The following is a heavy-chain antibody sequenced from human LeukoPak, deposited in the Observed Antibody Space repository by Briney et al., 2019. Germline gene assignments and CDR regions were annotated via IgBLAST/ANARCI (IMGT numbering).Heavy chain of an antibody. Sequence: SETLSLTCTVSGGSISSDRHYWSWIRQSAGKGLEWIGRIYPSGSTNYKSSLKSRVTLSVDTTKNQISLRLTSVSAADTAIYYCARSGPYYYDYFTDVWGKGTTVTISS. CDR1: GGSISSDRHY. CDR3: ARSGPYYYDYFTDV. J-gene: IGHJ6*03. CDR2: IYPSGST. V-gene: IGHV4-61*02.